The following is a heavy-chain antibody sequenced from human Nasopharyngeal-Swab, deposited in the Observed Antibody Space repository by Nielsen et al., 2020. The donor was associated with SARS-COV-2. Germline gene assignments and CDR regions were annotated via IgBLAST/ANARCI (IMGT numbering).Heavy chain of an antibody. J-gene: IGHJ4*02. Sequence: GASLNTSWAASGFFCSSYIMNWLRQAPGKVLGWVASISISSSYIYYADSVKRRFTIARDNAKNSRYMQMNSVRAEDTAVYYCASWELPIPYWGQGTLVTVSS. CDR1: GFFCSSYI. D-gene: IGHD1-26*01. V-gene: IGHV3-21*01. CDR2: ISISSSYI. CDR3: ASWELPIPY.